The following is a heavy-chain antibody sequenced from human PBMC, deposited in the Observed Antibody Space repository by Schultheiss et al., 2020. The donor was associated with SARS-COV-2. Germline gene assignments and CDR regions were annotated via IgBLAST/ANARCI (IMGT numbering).Heavy chain of an antibody. CDR2: IDNGGSST. V-gene: IGHV3-74*01. J-gene: IGHJ6*02. CDR1: GFTFSGYW. Sequence: GGSLRLSCAASGFTFSGYWMHWVRQAPGKGLEWLSRIDNGGSSTIYADSVKGRFTISRDNAKNSLYLQMNSLRAEDTAVYYCARQRGSYYEYYYYGMDVWGQGTTVTVSS. D-gene: IGHD1-26*01. CDR3: ARQRGSYYEYYYYGMDV.